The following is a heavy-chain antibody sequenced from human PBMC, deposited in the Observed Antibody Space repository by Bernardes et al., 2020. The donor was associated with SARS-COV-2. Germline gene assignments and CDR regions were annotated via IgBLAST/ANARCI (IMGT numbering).Heavy chain of an antibody. CDR1: GFTFSSYS. Sequence: GGSLRLSCAASGFTFSSYSMNWVRQAPGKGLEWVSYISSSSSTIYYADSVKGRFTISRDNAKNSLYLQMNSLRAEDTAVYYCARWYVVAAPSGMDVWGQGTTVTVSS. V-gene: IGHV3-48*01. CDR2: ISSSSSTI. J-gene: IGHJ6*02. CDR3: ARWYVVAAPSGMDV. D-gene: IGHD2-15*01.